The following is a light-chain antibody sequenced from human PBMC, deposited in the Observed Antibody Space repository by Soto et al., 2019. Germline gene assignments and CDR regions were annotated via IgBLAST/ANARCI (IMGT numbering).Light chain of an antibody. CDR1: QSVSSSN. J-gene: IGKJ1*01. CDR3: QQYNKWPPWT. CDR2: GAS. Sequence: EIVLRQSPGTLSLSPGERATLSCRASQSVSSSNLAWYQQKPGQAPRLLIYGASSRATGIPARFSGSGSGTEFTLTISSLQSEDFAVYYCQQYNKWPPWTFGQGTKVDI. V-gene: IGKV3D-15*01.